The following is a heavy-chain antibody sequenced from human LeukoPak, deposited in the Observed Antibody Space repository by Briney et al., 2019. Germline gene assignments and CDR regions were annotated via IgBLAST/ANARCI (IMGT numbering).Heavy chain of an antibody. Sequence: GDSLKISCKGSGYSFNTFYIGWVRQTPETGLEWMGNIYPSDSETKYKPSFQGQITISVDKAITTAYLHLSSLKASDTGMYYCARLIYYGSGRTYFFASWGQGTLVTVSP. CDR3: ARLIYYGSGRTYFFAS. D-gene: IGHD3-10*01. J-gene: IGHJ4*02. CDR1: GYSFNTFY. V-gene: IGHV5-51*01. CDR2: IYPSDSET.